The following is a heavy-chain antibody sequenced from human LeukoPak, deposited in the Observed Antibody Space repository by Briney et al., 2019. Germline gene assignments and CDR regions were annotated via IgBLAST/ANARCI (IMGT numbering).Heavy chain of an antibody. CDR3: AREGDYGDYSKSFYYMDV. Sequence: SETLSLTCTVSGGYIGSYYWSWIRQPTGKGLEWIGRIYTSENTDYNPSLKSRVTMSVDMSTSQFSLRLTSVTAADTAVYYCAREGDYGDYSKSFYYMDVWGKGTTVTVSS. V-gene: IGHV4-4*07. CDR2: IYTSENT. CDR1: GGYIGSYY. J-gene: IGHJ6*03. D-gene: IGHD4-17*01.